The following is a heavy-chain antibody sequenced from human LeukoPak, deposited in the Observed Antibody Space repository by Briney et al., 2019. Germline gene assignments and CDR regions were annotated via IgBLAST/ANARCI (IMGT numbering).Heavy chain of an antibody. D-gene: IGHD3-10*01. J-gene: IGHJ4*02. Sequence: ASVKVSCKVSGYTLTELSMHWVRQAPGKGLEWMGGFDPEDGETIYAQKFQDRVTMTEDTSTDTAYMELSSLRSEDTAVYYCATDPVWFGELLFDYWGQGTLVTVSS. V-gene: IGHV1-24*01. CDR1: GYTLTELS. CDR2: FDPEDGET. CDR3: ATDPVWFGELLFDY.